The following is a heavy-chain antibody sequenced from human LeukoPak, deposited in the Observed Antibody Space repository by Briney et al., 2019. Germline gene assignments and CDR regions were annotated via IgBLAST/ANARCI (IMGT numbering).Heavy chain of an antibody. Sequence: GGSLRLSCAASGFTFSSYSMNWVRQAPGKGLEWVANIKQDGSEKYYVDSVKGRFTISRDNAKNSLYLQMNSLRAEDTAVYYCARVDHSTSWARNYYYYYMDVWGKGTTVTVSS. CDR2: IKQDGSEK. J-gene: IGHJ6*03. D-gene: IGHD2-2*01. CDR3: ARVDHSTSWARNYYYYYMDV. V-gene: IGHV3-7*01. CDR1: GFTFSSYS.